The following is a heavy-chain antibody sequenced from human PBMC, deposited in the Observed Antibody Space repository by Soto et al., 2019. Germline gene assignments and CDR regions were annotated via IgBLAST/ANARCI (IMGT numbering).Heavy chain of an antibody. D-gene: IGHD3-22*01. V-gene: IGHV5-10-1*01. CDR1: GYSFAGYW. CDR3: ARQIYDSDTGPNFQYYFDS. J-gene: IGHJ4*02. Sequence: GESLKISCKGSGYSFAGYWITWVRQKPGKGLEWMGRIDPSDSQTYYSPSLRGHVTISATKSITTVFLQWSSLGASDTAMYYCARQIYDSDTGPNFQYYFDSWGQGTPVTVSS. CDR2: IDPSDSQT.